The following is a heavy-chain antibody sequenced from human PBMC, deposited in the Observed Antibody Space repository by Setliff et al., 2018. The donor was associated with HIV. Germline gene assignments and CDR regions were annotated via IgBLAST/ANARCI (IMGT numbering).Heavy chain of an antibody. CDR1: GGSISSDY. J-gene: IGHJ3*01. D-gene: IGHD3-22*01. V-gene: IGHV4-4*09. Sequence: PSESLSLTCPVSGGSISSDYWSWSRQPPGKGLGWIGYISTTGSTNYSPSLKSRVTTSVDTSKNHFSLRLRSVTAADTAVYYCARLSVVIHDTFDVWGHGTMVTVSS. CDR3: ARLSVVIHDTFDV. CDR2: ISTTGST.